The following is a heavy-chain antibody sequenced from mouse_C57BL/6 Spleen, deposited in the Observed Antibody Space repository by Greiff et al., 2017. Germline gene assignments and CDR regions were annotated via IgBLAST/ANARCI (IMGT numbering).Heavy chain of an antibody. Sequence: QVQLQQPGAELVKPGASVKMSCKASGYTFTSYWITWVKQRPGQGLEWIGDIYPGSGSTNYNEKFKSKATLTVDTSSSTAYMQLSSLTSEDSAVYYCARSMGYSNYDFDVWGTGTTVTVSS. J-gene: IGHJ1*03. V-gene: IGHV1-55*01. D-gene: IGHD2-5*01. CDR1: GYTFTSYW. CDR2: IYPGSGST. CDR3: ARSMGYSNYDFDV.